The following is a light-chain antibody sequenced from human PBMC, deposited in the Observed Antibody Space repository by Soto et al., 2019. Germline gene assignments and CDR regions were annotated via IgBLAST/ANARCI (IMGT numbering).Light chain of an antibody. Sequence: EIVLTQSPGTLSVSQGDRVTLSCRASQSISINLAWYQHKPGQAPRLLMQTASSRASGVPARISGSGSGTEFTLTISSLQSEDFAVYYCQQFRNWPWTFGQGTKVDIK. V-gene: IGKV3-15*01. J-gene: IGKJ1*01. CDR3: QQFRNWPWT. CDR2: TAS. CDR1: QSISIN.